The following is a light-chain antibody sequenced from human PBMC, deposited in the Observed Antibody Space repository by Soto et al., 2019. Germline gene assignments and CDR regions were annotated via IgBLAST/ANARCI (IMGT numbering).Light chain of an antibody. V-gene: IGKV1-39*01. Sequence: DIQITQSPSYLSASVGDRVTITCRASQSISAYLNWYHQRPGEAPKLLIYAASNLQSGVPSRFSGSGSGTDFTLTTTSLQPEDLATYYCQQSYETPRTFGQGTKVDIK. CDR3: QQSYETPRT. J-gene: IGKJ1*01. CDR1: QSISAY. CDR2: AAS.